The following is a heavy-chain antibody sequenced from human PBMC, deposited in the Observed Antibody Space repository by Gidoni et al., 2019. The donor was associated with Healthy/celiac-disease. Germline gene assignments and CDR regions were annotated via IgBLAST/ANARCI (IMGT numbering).Heavy chain of an antibody. Sequence: QVQLQQWGAGLLKPSETLSLTCAVYGGSFSGYYWHWIRQPPGKGLEWIGEINHSGSTNYNPSLKSRVTISVDTSKNQFSLKLSSVTAADTAVYYCARGNSSGWSFDYWGQGTLVTVSS. CDR1: GGSFSGYY. J-gene: IGHJ4*02. CDR2: INHSGST. D-gene: IGHD6-19*01. V-gene: IGHV4-34*01. CDR3: ARGNSSGWSFDY.